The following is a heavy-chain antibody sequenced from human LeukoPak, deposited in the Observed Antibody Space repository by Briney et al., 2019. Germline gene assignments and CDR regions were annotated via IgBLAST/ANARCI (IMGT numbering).Heavy chain of an antibody. CDR2: IDPSDSEI. J-gene: IGHJ4*02. CDR1: GYSFMNNW. CDR3: ARTAGGIVAAVDY. V-gene: IGHV5-51*01. Sequence: GESLKISCRGSGYSFMNNWIGWVLQMPGKGLEWLVIIDPSDSEIKYSPSFQGQVTISADKSINTAYLQWSSLKASDTAIYFCARTAGGIVAAVDYWGQGTLVTVPS. D-gene: IGHD5-12*01.